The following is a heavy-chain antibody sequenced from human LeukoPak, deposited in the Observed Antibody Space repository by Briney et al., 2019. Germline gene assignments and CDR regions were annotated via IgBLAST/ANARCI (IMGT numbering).Heavy chain of an antibody. V-gene: IGHV4-61*01. J-gene: IGHJ3*02. CDR2: IYYSGST. CDR3: ARAMPLSGYYYDSSGYSRDAFDI. Sequence: SETLSLTCTVSGGSLSSGSYYWSWIRQPPGKGLEWIGYIYYSGSTNYNPSLKSRVTISVDTSKNQFSLKLSSVTAADTAVYYCARAMPLSGYYYDSSGYSRDAFDIWGQGTMVTVSS. D-gene: IGHD3-22*01. CDR1: GGSLSSGSYY.